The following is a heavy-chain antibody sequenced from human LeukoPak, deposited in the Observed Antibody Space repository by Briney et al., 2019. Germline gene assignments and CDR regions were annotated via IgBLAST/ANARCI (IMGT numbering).Heavy chain of an antibody. D-gene: IGHD5-24*01. CDR3: ARDRVEMATIGPLGDAFDI. J-gene: IGHJ3*02. Sequence: ASVKVSCKASGYTFTSYGISWVRQAPGQGLEWMGWISAYNGNTNYAQELQGRVTMTTDTSTSTAYMELRSLRSDDTAVYYCARDRVEMATIGPLGDAFDIWGQGTMVTVSS. CDR1: GYTFTSYG. V-gene: IGHV1-18*01. CDR2: ISAYNGNT.